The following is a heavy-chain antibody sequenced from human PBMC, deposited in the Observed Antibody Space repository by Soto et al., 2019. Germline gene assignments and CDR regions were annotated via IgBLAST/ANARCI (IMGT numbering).Heavy chain of an antibody. CDR2: ISGSGGST. Sequence: GGSLRLSCAASGFTFSSYAMSWVRQAPGKGLEWVSAISGSGGSTYYADSVKGRFTISRDNSKNTLYLQMNSLRAEDTAVYYCATALWFGELLSYYYYMDVWGKGTTVTVSS. J-gene: IGHJ6*03. CDR3: ATALWFGELLSYYYYMDV. CDR1: GFTFSSYA. V-gene: IGHV3-23*01. D-gene: IGHD3-10*01.